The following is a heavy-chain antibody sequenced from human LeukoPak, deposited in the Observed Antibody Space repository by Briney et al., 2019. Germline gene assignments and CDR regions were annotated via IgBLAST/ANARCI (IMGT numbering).Heavy chain of an antibody. J-gene: IGHJ4*02. V-gene: IGHV3-7*01. CDR3: ARRPGN. CDR2: IKPDGSAE. D-gene: IGHD1-14*01. Sequence: PGGSLRLSCATSGFTFSSNWMSWVRHAPGRGLDWEANIKPDGSAEYYAASVKGRFTVSRDNAKNSLYLQMNSLRVEDTAVYYCARRPGNWGQGILVTASS. CDR1: GFTFSSNW.